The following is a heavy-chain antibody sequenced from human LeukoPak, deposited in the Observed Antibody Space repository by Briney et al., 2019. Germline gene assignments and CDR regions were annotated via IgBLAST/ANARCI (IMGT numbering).Heavy chain of an antibody. J-gene: IGHJ3*02. CDR1: GFTFSSYG. D-gene: IGHD2-15*01. Sequence: PGGSLRLSCAASGFTFSSYGMHWVRQAPGKGLEWVAVIWYDGSNKYYADSVKGRFTISRDNSKNTLYLQMNSLRAEDTAVYYCAKGGGLGAFDIWGQGTMVTVSS. CDR3: AKGGGLGAFDI. CDR2: IWYDGSNK. V-gene: IGHV3-33*06.